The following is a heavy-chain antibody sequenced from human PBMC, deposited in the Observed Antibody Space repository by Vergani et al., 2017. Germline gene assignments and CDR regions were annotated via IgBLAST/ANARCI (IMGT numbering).Heavy chain of an antibody. CDR3: ARGYSSSWYVGY. Sequence: QVQLQQWGAGLLKPSETLSLTCAVYGGSFSGYYWSWIRQPPGKGLEWIGEINHSGSTNYNPSLKSRVTISLATSKTQFALKLSAGTAADTAVYYCARGYSSSWYVGYWGQGTLVTVSS. CDR2: INHSGST. D-gene: IGHD6-13*01. CDR1: GGSFSGYY. J-gene: IGHJ4*02. V-gene: IGHV4-34*01.